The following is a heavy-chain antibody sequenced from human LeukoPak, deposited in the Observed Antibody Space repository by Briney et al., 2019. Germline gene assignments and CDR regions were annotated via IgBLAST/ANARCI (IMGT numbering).Heavy chain of an antibody. Sequence: GGSLRLSCAASGFTFNSYGTHWVRQAPGKGLEWVAVIWYEGSNKHYADSVRGRFTISRDNSKNMLYLQMNSLRVEDTAVYFCARGEYDILTGYIDHWGHGTLVTVSS. J-gene: IGHJ4*01. V-gene: IGHV3-33*01. CDR2: IWYEGSNK. D-gene: IGHD3-9*01. CDR1: GFTFNSYG. CDR3: ARGEYDILTGYIDH.